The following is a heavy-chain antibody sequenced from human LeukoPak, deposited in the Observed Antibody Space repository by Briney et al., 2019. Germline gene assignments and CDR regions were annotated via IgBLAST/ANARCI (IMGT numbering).Heavy chain of an antibody. D-gene: IGHD3-16*02. CDR1: GGSISSSSYY. J-gene: IGHJ4*02. CDR3: ARSIMITFGGVIPHYFDY. CDR2: IYYSGST. Sequence: SETLSLTCTVSGGSISSSSYYWGWIRQPPGKGLEWIGSIYYSGSTYYNPSLKSRVTISVDTCKIKFSLKLSSVTAAETAVYYCARSIMITFGGVIPHYFDYWGQGTLVTVSS. V-gene: IGHV4-39*01.